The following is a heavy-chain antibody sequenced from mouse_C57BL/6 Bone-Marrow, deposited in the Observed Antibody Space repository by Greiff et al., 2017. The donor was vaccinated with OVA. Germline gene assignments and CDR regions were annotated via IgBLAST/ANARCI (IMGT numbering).Heavy chain of an antibody. CDR1: GFTFSDYY. Sequence: EVKVVESEGGLVQPGSSMKLSCTASGFTFSDYYMAWVRQVPEKGLEWVANINYDGSSTYYLDSLKSRFIISRDNAKNILYLQMSSLKSEDTATYYCARLPLFDYWGQGTTLTVSS. D-gene: IGHD1-1*01. J-gene: IGHJ2*01. CDR3: ARLPLFDY. CDR2: INYDGSST. V-gene: IGHV5-16*01.